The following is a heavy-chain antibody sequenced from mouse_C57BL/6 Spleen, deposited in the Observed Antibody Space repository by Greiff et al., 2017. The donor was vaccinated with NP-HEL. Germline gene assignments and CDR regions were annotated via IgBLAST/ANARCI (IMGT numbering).Heavy chain of an antibody. CDR2: IDPENGDT. V-gene: IGHV14-4*01. CDR3: TTLRLRSLSMDY. D-gene: IGHD2-12*01. Sequence: VQLQQSGAELVRPGASVKLSCTASGFNIKDDYMHWVKQRPEQGLEWIGWIDPENGDTEYASKFQGKATITADTSSNTAYLQLSRLTSEDTAVYYCTTLRLRSLSMDYWGQGTSVTVSS. CDR1: GFNIKDDY. J-gene: IGHJ4*01.